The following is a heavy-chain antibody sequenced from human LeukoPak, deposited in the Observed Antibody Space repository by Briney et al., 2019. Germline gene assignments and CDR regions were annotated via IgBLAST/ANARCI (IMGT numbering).Heavy chain of an antibody. Sequence: ASVKVSCKASGYTFTNYVISWVRQAPGQGLEWMGWISAYNGDTMYAQNLQGRVTMTTDTSTSTAYMELGSLRSDDTAVYYCARERVRYYDSSGYLAYWGQGTLVTVSS. V-gene: IGHV1-18*01. D-gene: IGHD3-22*01. CDR3: ARERVRYYDSSGYLAY. CDR2: ISAYNGDT. CDR1: GYTFTNYV. J-gene: IGHJ4*02.